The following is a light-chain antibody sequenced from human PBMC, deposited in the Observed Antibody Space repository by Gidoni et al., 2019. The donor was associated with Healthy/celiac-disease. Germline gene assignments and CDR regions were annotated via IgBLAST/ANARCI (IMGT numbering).Light chain of an antibody. Sequence: EIVLTQSPATLSLSPGERATLSCRASQSVSSCLAWYQQKPGQAPRLLIYDASKRATGIPARFSGSGSGTDFTLTISSLEPEDFAVYYCQQRSSWPPSLTFGGGTKVEIK. V-gene: IGKV3-11*01. CDR1: QSVSSC. CDR3: QQRSSWPPSLT. CDR2: DAS. J-gene: IGKJ4*01.